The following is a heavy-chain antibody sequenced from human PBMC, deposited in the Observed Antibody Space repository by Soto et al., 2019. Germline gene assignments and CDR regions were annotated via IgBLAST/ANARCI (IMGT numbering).Heavy chain of an antibody. V-gene: IGHV1-69*12. J-gene: IGHJ6*02. D-gene: IGHD2-21*02. CDR1: GGTFSSYA. Sequence: QVQLVQSGAEVKKPGSSVKVSCKASGGTFSSYAISWVRQAPGQGLEWMGGIIPIFGTANYAQKFQGRVTITADESTSTAYMELSSLRSEDTAVYYCAAPVVTSNDYYYYGMDVWGQGTTVTVSS. CDR3: AAPVVTSNDYYYYGMDV. CDR2: IIPIFGTA.